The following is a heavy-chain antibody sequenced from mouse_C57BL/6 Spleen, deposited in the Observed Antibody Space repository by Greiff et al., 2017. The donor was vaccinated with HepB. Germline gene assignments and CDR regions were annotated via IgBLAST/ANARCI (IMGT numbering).Heavy chain of an antibody. V-gene: IGHV1-81*01. CDR3: AREDGNPTAYFDY. Sequence: QVQLKESGAELARPGASVKLSCKASGYTFTSYGLSWVKQRTGQGLEWIGEIYPRSGNTYYNEKFKGKATLTADKSSSTAYMELRSLTSEDSAVYFCAREDGNPTAYFDYWGQGTTLTVSS. J-gene: IGHJ2*01. CDR2: IYPRSGNT. CDR1: GYTFTSYG. D-gene: IGHD2-1*01.